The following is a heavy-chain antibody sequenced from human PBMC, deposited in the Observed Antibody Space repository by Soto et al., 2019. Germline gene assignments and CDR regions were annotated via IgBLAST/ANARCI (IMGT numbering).Heavy chain of an antibody. V-gene: IGHV3-23*01. J-gene: IGHJ4*03. Sequence: EVRLLESGGGLVQPGGSLRLSCAGSGFTFSSNAMSWVRQAPGKGLEWGSSVSGDGYASDYADSVKGRFTVSRHNSKNPLYRQMNGVRAEDTAVYYCAKPHYYVSGSFALAPWGQGTLVTVSS. CDR2: VSGDGYAS. CDR1: GFTFSSNA. CDR3: AKPHYYVSGSFALAP. D-gene: IGHD3-10*01.